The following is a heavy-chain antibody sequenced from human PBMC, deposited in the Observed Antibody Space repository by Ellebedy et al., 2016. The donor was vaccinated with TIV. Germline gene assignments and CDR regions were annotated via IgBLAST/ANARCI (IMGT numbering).Heavy chain of an antibody. CDR1: GGTFSSYA. Sequence: SVKVSCXASGGTFSSYAISWVRQAPGQGLEWMEGIIPIFGTANYAQKFQGRVTITADESTSTAYMELSSLRSEDTAVYYCAREGYSSSRYNWFDPWGQGTLVTVSS. J-gene: IGHJ5*02. V-gene: IGHV1-69*13. CDR2: IIPIFGTA. D-gene: IGHD6-13*01. CDR3: AREGYSSSRYNWFDP.